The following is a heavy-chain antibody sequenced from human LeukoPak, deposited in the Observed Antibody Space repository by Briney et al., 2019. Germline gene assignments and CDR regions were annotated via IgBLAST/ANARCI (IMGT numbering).Heavy chain of an antibody. Sequence: GGSLRLSCAASGFTVSSNYMSWVRQAPGKGLEWVSVIYSGGSTYYADSVKGRFTISRDNSENTLYLQMNSLRAEDTAVYYCARVALISRGAFDIWGQGTMVTVSS. D-gene: IGHD3-10*01. V-gene: IGHV3-66*01. CDR1: GFTVSSNY. CDR3: ARVALISRGAFDI. J-gene: IGHJ3*02. CDR2: IYSGGST.